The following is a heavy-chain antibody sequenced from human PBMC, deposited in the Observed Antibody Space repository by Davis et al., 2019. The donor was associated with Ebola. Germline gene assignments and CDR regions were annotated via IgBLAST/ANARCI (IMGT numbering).Heavy chain of an antibody. CDR1: GFTFSSYG. CDR3: ARDVGYDSSGYNNWFDP. V-gene: IGHV3-30*03. D-gene: IGHD3-22*01. CDR2: ISYDGSNK. Sequence: GGSLRLSCAASGFTFSSYGMHWVRQAPGKGLEWVAVISYDGSNKYYADSVKGRFTIPRDNSKNTLYLQMNSLRAEDTAVYYCARDVGYDSSGYNNWFDPWGQGTLVTVSS. J-gene: IGHJ5*02.